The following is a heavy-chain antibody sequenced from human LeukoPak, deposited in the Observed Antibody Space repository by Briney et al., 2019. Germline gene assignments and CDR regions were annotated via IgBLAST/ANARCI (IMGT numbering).Heavy chain of an antibody. CDR1: GGSFSGYY. J-gene: IGHJ4*02. CDR3: ARRPVVVPAAIHLYYFDY. CDR2: INHSGST. D-gene: IGHD2-2*01. Sequence: SETLSLTCAVYGGSFSGYYWSWIRQPPGKGLEWIGEINHSGSTNYNPSPKSRVTISVDTSKNQFSLKLSSVTAADTAVYYCARRPVVVPAAIHLYYFDYWGQGTLVTVSS. V-gene: IGHV4-34*01.